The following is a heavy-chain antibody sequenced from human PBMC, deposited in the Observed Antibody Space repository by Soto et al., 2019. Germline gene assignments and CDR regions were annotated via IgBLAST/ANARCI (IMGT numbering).Heavy chain of an antibody. CDR3: AKGYYDTSGYLYY. Sequence: WALRLSCAASGFTFSNYGMHWVRQAPGKGLEWVAVISYDGSNKYYADSVKGRFTISRDNSKNTLYLQMNSLRAEDTAVYYCAKGYYDTSGYLYYWGQGTLVTVSS. CDR1: GFTFSNYG. CDR2: ISYDGSNK. J-gene: IGHJ4*02. D-gene: IGHD3-22*01. V-gene: IGHV3-30*18.